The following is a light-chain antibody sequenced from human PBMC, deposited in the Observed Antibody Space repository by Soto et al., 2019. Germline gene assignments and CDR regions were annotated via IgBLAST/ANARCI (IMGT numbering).Light chain of an antibody. CDR1: QRVSSN. J-gene: IGKJ4*01. V-gene: IGKV3-15*01. Sequence: EIVMTQSPATLSVSPGERAILSCRASQRVSSNLAWYQQKPGQVPRPLIYGASTRAPGIPARFSGSGSGTEFSLTISSLQSEDSAVYYCQQYKNWLALTFGGGTKVDIK. CDR2: GAS. CDR3: QQYKNWLALT.